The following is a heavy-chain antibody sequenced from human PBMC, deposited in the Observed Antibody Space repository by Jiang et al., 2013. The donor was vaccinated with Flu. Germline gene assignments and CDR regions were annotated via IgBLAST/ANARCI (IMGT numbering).Heavy chain of an antibody. V-gene: IGHV6-1*01. CDR3: ARGPDTAVAGFDY. CDR1: GDSVSSNIAA. J-gene: IGHJ4*02. Sequence: QTLSLTCAISGDSVSSNIAAWNWIRQSPSGGLEWLGRTYYRSEWYNNYAVSVKSRVTINPDTSKNQFSLQLNSVTPEDTAVYYCARGPDTAVAGFDYWGQGTLVTVSS. D-gene: IGHD5-18*01. CDR2: TYYRSEWYN.